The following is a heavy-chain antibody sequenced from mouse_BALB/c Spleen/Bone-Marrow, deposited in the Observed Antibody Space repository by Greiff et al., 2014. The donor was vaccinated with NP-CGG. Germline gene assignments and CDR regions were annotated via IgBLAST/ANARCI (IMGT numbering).Heavy chain of an antibody. CDR1: GYAFTNYL. CDR2: INPGSGGT. Sequence: VQLQQSGAELVRPGTSVKVSCKASGYAFTNYLIEWVKQRPGQGLEWIGMINPGSGGTNYNEEFKGKATLTADKSSSTAYMQLSSLTSDDSAVYFCARRDGSYFDYWGQSTTLTVSS. D-gene: IGHD3-3*01. J-gene: IGHJ2*01. CDR3: ARRDGSYFDY. V-gene: IGHV1-54*01.